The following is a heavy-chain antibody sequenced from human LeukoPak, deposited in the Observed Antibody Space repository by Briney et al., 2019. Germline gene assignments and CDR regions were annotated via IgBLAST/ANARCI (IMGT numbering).Heavy chain of an antibody. Sequence: GASVEVSCKASGYTFTSYYMHWVRQAPGQGLEWMGIINPSGGSTSYAQKFQGRVTMTRDTSTSTVYMELSSLRSEDTAVYYCARLFGSYGMDVWGQGTTVTVSS. CDR1: GYTFTSYY. J-gene: IGHJ6*02. D-gene: IGHD3-3*01. CDR2: INPSGGST. V-gene: IGHV1-46*01. CDR3: ARLFGSYGMDV.